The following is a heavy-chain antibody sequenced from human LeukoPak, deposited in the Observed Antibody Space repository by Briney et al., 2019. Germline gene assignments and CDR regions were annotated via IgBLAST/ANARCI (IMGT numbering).Heavy chain of an antibody. Sequence: QTGGSLRLSCAASGFTFSNVWMNWVRQAPGKGLEWVSYISSSGSTIYNADSVKGRFTISRDNAKNSLYLQMNSLRAEDTAVYYCVLWFGELSPNYYYYYMDVWGKGTTVTISS. CDR2: ISSSGSTI. J-gene: IGHJ6*03. D-gene: IGHD3-10*01. CDR3: VLWFGELSPNYYYYYMDV. CDR1: GFTFSNVW. V-gene: IGHV3-48*04.